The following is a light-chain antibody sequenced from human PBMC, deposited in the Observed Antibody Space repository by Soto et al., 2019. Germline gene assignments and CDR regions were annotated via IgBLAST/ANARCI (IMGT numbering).Light chain of an antibody. V-gene: IGKV3-20*01. CDR3: QQFGRSPSLYT. Sequence: EVVLTQSPGTQSLSPGERDTLSCGASQSVRSDYLAWSQHHPDQAPTLLLYGASSTATGIPDRFSGSGSGTDFTLTISRLEPEDFPVYYCQQFGRSPSLYTFGKGTKVDIK. CDR2: GAS. J-gene: IGKJ2*01. CDR1: QSVRSDY.